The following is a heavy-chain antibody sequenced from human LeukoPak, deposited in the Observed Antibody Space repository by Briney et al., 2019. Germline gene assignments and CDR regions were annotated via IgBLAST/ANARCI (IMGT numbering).Heavy chain of an antibody. CDR1: GFTFSSYG. J-gene: IGHJ4*02. V-gene: IGHV3-23*01. CDR2: ISGSGGST. CDR3: AKDPSLSDGLVGRGVY. Sequence: PGGSLRLSCAASGFTFSSYGMSWVRQAPGKGLEWVSAISGSGGSTYYADSVKGRFTISRDNSKNTLYLQMNSLRAEDTAVYYCAKDPSLSDGLVGRGVYWGQGTLVTVSS. D-gene: IGHD2-21*01.